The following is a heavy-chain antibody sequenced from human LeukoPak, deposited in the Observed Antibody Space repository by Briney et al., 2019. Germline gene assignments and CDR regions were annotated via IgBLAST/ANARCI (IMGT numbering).Heavy chain of an antibody. Sequence: GGSLRLSCAASGFTFSSYAMSWVRQAPGKGLEWVSAISGSGGSTYYADSVKGRFTISRDNSKNTLYLQMNSLRAEDTAVYYCAKKEFFYDYVWGSDRLGDAFDIWGQGTMVTVSS. V-gene: IGHV3-23*01. CDR1: GFTFSSYA. CDR3: AKKEFFYDYVWGSDRLGDAFDI. J-gene: IGHJ3*02. D-gene: IGHD3-16*02. CDR2: ISGSGGST.